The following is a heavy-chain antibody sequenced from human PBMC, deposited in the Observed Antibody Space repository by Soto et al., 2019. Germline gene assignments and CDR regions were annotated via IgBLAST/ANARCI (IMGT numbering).Heavy chain of an antibody. CDR3: ASWQQLALDY. V-gene: IGHV1-3*01. J-gene: IGHJ4*02. CDR1: GYTFTSYA. D-gene: IGHD6-13*01. CDR2: INAGNGNT. Sequence: QVQLVQSGAEVKKPGASVKVSCKASGYTFTSYAMHWVRQAPGQRLEWMGWINAGNGNTKYSQKCQGRVTITRDTSASTAYMELSSLRSEDTAVYYCASWQQLALDYWGQGTLVTVSS.